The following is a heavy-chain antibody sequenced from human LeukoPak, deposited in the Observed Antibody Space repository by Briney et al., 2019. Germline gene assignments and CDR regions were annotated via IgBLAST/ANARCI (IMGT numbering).Heavy chain of an antibody. CDR1: GGTFSSYA. V-gene: IGHV1-69*13. CDR3: ARAEAVTMVRGVITEYNWFDS. Sequence: SVKVSCKASGGTFSSYAISWVRQAPGQGLEWMGGIIPIFGTANYAQKFQGRVTITADESTSTAYMELSSLRSEDTAVYYCARAEAVTMVRGVITEYNWFDSWGQGTLVTVSS. J-gene: IGHJ5*01. D-gene: IGHD3-10*01. CDR2: IIPIFGTA.